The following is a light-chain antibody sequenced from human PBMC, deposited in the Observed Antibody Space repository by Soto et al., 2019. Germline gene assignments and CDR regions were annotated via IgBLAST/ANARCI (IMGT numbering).Light chain of an antibody. J-gene: IGLJ3*02. CDR3: AAWDDSRRGRV. V-gene: IGLV1-47*01. CDR1: SSNVGSNY. CDR2: RND. Sequence: QSVLTQPPSASGTPGQRVTISCSGSSSNVGSNYVYWYQQLPGTAPKLLIYRNDQRPSGVPDRFSGSKSGTSGSLAISGLRSEDEADYYCAAWDDSRRGRVFGGGTQLTVL.